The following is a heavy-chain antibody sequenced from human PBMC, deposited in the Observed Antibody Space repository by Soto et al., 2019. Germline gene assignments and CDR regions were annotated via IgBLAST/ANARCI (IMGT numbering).Heavy chain of an antibody. Sequence: QVQLVQSGAEEKKPGASVKVSCKASGYTFTSYAMHWVRQAPGQRLEWMGWINAGNGNTKYSQKFQVRVTITRDTSASTVYMELSSLRSEDTAVYYCARVSGWYFLDYWGQGTLVTVSS. CDR2: INAGNGNT. V-gene: IGHV1-3*05. J-gene: IGHJ4*02. D-gene: IGHD6-19*01. CDR3: ARVSGWYFLDY. CDR1: GYTFTSYA.